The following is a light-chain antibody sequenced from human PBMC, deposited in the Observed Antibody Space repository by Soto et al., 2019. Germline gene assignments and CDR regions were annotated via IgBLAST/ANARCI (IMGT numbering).Light chain of an antibody. Sequence: DIVLTQSPDSLAVSLGERATINCKSSQSVLYSSNHKNYLAWYQQKPGQPPKLLIYWASTRESGVPDRFTGSGSGTDFTLSISSLQAEDVAVYYCQQYYGTPPKYTFGQGTKLEIK. CDR1: QSVLYSSNHKNY. CDR3: QQYYGTPPKYT. CDR2: WAS. V-gene: IGKV4-1*01. J-gene: IGKJ2*01.